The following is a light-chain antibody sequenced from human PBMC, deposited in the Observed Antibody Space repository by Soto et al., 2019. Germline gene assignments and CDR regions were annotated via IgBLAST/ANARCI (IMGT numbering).Light chain of an antibody. CDR2: DVS. CDR1: NSDIGGYNF. V-gene: IGLV2-11*01. J-gene: IGLJ3*02. Sequence: QSALTQPRSVSGSPGQSVTISCTGTNSDIGGYNFVSWYQQHPGKVPKVMIYDVSRRPSGVPDRFSGSKSGNTASLTISGLQAEDEADYYCCSYAGNYNFWVFGGGTKLNVL. CDR3: CSYAGNYNFWV.